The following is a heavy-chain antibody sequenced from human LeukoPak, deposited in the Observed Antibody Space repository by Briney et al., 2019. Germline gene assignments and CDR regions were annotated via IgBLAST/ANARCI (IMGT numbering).Heavy chain of an antibody. D-gene: IGHD3-10*01. CDR3: ARRMVRGVAFDY. J-gene: IGHJ4*02. CDR2: IYYSGST. Sequence: RPSETLSLTCTVSGGSISSGGYYWSWIRQHPGKGLEWIGYIYYSGSTYYNPSLKSRATISVDTSKNQFSLKLSSVTAADTAVYYCARRMVRGVAFDYWGQGTLVTVSS. CDR1: GGSISSGGYY. V-gene: IGHV4-31*03.